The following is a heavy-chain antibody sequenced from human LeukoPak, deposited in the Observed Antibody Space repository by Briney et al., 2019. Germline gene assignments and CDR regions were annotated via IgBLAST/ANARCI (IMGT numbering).Heavy chain of an antibody. CDR1: GFTFSSYA. D-gene: IGHD5-18*01. Sequence: GGSLRLSCAASGFTFSSYAMSWVRQAPGKGLEWVSAISGSGGSTYYADSVKGRFTISRDNSKNTLYLQMNSLRAEDTAVYYCAKDQNSNTAMLYFDYWGQGTLVTVSS. CDR3: AKDQNSNTAMLYFDY. V-gene: IGHV3-23*01. CDR2: ISGSGGST. J-gene: IGHJ4*02.